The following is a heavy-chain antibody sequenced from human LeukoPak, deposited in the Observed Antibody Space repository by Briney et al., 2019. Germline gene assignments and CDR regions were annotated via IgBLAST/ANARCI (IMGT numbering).Heavy chain of an antibody. Sequence: SETLSLTCAVYGGSFSGYYWSWIRQPPGKGLEWIGEINHSGSTNYNPSLKSRVTISVDTSKNQFSLKLSSVTAADTAVYYCARLAAGNFDYWGQGTLVTVSS. CDR2: INHSGST. D-gene: IGHD6-13*01. CDR3: ARLAAGNFDY. CDR1: GGSFSGYY. V-gene: IGHV4-34*01. J-gene: IGHJ4*02.